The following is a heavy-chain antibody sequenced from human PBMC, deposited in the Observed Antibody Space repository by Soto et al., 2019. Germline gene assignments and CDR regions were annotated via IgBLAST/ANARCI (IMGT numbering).Heavy chain of an antibody. J-gene: IGHJ4*02. CDR1: GFTFSNYA. V-gene: IGHV3-23*01. CDR3: AKRSGYYFDY. Sequence: EVQLLESGGGLVQPGGSLRLTCAASGFTFSNYAMSWVRQAPGKGLEWVSDISGSGGSTYHADSVKGRFTISRDNSKNTMYLQMNSPRAEDTAVYYCAKRSGYYFDYWGQGTLVTVSS. D-gene: IGHD3-22*01. CDR2: ISGSGGST.